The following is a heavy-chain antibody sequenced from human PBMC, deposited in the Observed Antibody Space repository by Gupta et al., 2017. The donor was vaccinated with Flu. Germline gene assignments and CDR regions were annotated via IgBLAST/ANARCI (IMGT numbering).Heavy chain of an antibody. CDR3: TRAPIYYDSSGYYFNFDY. D-gene: IGHD3-22*01. Sequence: LEGVGFIRSKAYGGTTEYAASVRGRFTISRDDSKSTAYLQMNSLKIEDTAVYYCTRAPIYYDSSGYYFNFDYWGQGTLVTVSS. J-gene: IGHJ4*02. CDR2: IRSKAYGGTT. V-gene: IGHV3-49*02.